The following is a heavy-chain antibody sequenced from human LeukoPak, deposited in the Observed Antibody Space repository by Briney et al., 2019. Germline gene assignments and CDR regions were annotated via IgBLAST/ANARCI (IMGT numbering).Heavy chain of an antibody. CDR3: AKFRYSRYFDF. J-gene: IGHJ4*02. CDR1: GFTFSNYP. Sequence: GGSLRLSCAPSGFTFSNYPMSWVRQAPGRGLVWVSSISGSGNTYYAASVKGRFTISRDNSQNTLSLQMNGLRVEDTAVYYCAKFRYSRYFDFWGQGTLVTVSS. D-gene: IGHD2-2*02. V-gene: IGHV3-23*01. CDR2: ISGSGNT.